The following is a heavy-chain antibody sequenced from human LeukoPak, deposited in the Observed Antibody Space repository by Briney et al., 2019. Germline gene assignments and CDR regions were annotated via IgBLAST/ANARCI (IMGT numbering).Heavy chain of an antibody. CDR1: GFTFNYYA. J-gene: IGHJ5*02. CDR2: ISGSGDIT. CDR3: AIDPDPPQSWFDP. V-gene: IGHV3-23*01. Sequence: GGSLRLSCAASGFTFNYYAMSWVRQAPGKGLEWVSAISGSGDITYYADSVKGRFTISRDNSKNTLYLQMNGLRADDTSLYYCAIDPDPPQSWFDPWGQGTLVTVSS.